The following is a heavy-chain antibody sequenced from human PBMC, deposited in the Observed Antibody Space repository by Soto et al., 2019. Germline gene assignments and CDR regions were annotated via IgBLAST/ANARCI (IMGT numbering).Heavy chain of an antibody. D-gene: IGHD1-20*01. Sequence: PSETLSLTCTVSGGSISSSSYYWGWIRQPPGKGLEWIGSIYYSGSTYYNPSLKSRVTISVDTSKNQFSLKLSSVTAADTAVYYCARGWGITGWFDPWGQGTLVTVSS. CDR3: ARGWGITGWFDP. CDR1: GGSISSSSYY. CDR2: IYYSGST. J-gene: IGHJ5*02. V-gene: IGHV4-39*07.